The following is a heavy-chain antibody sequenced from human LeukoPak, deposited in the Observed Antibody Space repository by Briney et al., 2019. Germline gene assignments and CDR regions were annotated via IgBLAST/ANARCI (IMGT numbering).Heavy chain of an antibody. Sequence: SGTLSLTCDISGGSINSSYWWTWVRPPPGKGLEWSGEVYHRGSTNYNPSLKSRVTMSVDKSKNQFSLKLSSVTAADTAVYYCARSAGYGSGSYTRVYYYMDVWGKGTTVTVSS. CDR3: ARSAGYGSGSYTRVYYYMDV. V-gene: IGHV4-4*02. D-gene: IGHD3-10*01. CDR1: GGSINSSYW. J-gene: IGHJ6*03. CDR2: VYHRGST.